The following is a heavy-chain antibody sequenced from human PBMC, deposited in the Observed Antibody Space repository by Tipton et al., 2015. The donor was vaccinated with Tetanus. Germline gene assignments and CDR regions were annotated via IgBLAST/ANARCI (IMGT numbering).Heavy chain of an antibody. D-gene: IGHD3-16*02. CDR3: ARDMGQGEEKDYDYVWGSYPPAPWVGGMDV. V-gene: IGHV3-48*02. CDR1: GFTFSSYS. J-gene: IGHJ6*02. Sequence: SLRLSCAASGFTFSSYSMNWVRQAPGKGLEWVSYISSSSSTIYYADSVKGRFTISRDNAKNSLYLQMNSLRDEDTAVYYCARDMGQGEEKDYDYVWGSYPPAPWVGGMDVWGQGTTVTVSS. CDR2: ISSSSSTI.